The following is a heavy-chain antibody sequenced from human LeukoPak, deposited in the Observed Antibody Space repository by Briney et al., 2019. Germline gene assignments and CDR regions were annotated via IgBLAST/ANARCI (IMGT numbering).Heavy chain of an antibody. CDR2: ISYDVSNK. D-gene: IGHD5-12*01. Sequence: PGRSLRLSCVASGFTFSIYAMHWVRQVPGKGTEWVGVISYDVSNKYYADSVKGRFTISRDNSKNTLYLQMNRVRAEDTAVYYCARDALYSGYDYSDYWGQGTLVTVSS. CDR3: ARDALYSGYDYSDY. CDR1: GFTFSIYA. V-gene: IGHV3-30*04. J-gene: IGHJ4*02.